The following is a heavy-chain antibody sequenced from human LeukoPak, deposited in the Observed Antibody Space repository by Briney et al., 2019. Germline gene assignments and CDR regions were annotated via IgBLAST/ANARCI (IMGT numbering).Heavy chain of an antibody. CDR2: INHSGST. Sequence: SETLSLTCAVYGGSFSGYYWSWIRQPPGKGLEWIGEINHSGSTYYNPSLKSRVTISVDTSKNQFSLKLSSVTAADTAVYYCARSPDWNWVFDYWGQGTLVTVSS. D-gene: IGHD1-7*01. CDR1: GGSFSGYY. V-gene: IGHV4-34*01. CDR3: ARSPDWNWVFDY. J-gene: IGHJ4*02.